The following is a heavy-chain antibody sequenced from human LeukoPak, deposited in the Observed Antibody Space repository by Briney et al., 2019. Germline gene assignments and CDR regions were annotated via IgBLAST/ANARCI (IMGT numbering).Heavy chain of an antibody. CDR3: AREERDTISRFDP. CDR1: GFTFSSYG. D-gene: IGHD5-24*01. V-gene: IGHV3-30*02. Sequence: PGGSLRLSCAASGFTFSSYGMHWVRQAPGKGLEWVAFIRYDGSNKYYADSVKGRFTISRDNSKNTLYLQMNSLRAEDTAVYYCAREERDTISRFDPWGQGTLVTVSS. J-gene: IGHJ5*02. CDR2: IRYDGSNK.